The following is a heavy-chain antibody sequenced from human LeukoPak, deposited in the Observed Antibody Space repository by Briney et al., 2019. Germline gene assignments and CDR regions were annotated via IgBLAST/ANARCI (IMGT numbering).Heavy chain of an antibody. CDR1: GYTFTSYG. CDR2: ISAYNGNT. V-gene: IGHV1-18*01. CDR3: ARVRPTTYSSGYYYVDY. J-gene: IGHJ4*02. D-gene: IGHD3-22*01. Sequence: ASVKVSCKASGYTFTSYGISWVRQAPGQGLEWIGWISAYNGNTNYAQKLQGRVTMTTDTSTSTAYMELRSLRSDDTAVYYCARVRPTTYSSGYYYVDYWGQGTLVTVSS.